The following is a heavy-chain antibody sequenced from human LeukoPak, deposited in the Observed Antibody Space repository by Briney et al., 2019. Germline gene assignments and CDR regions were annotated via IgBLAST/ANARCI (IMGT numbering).Heavy chain of an antibody. Sequence: GGSLRLSCAASGFTFSSYAMSWVRQAPGKGLEWVSYISSSGSTIYYADSVKGRFTISRDNAKNSLYLQMNSLRAEDTAVYYCATYYYDSSGYYYDAFDIWGQGTMVTVSS. CDR3: ATYYYDSSGYYYDAFDI. CDR2: ISSSGSTI. CDR1: GFTFSSYA. V-gene: IGHV3-48*04. J-gene: IGHJ3*02. D-gene: IGHD3-22*01.